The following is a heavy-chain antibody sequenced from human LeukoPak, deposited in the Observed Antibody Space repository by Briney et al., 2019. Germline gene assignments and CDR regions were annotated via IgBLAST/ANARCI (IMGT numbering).Heavy chain of an antibody. CDR1: GYTFTSYD. CDR2: VNPNSGNT. Sequence: ASVKVSCKTSGYTFTSYDINWVRQATGQGLEWMRWVNPNSGNTGSAQKFQGRVTMTRNTSISTAYMELSSLKSEDTAVYYCARALGYRSAGRCSCFDPWGQGTLVTVSS. D-gene: IGHD2-15*01. J-gene: IGHJ5*02. V-gene: IGHV1-8*01. CDR3: ARALGYRSAGRCSCFDP.